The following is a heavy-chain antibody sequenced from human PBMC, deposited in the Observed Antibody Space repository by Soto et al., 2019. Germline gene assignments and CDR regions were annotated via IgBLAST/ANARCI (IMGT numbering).Heavy chain of an antibody. CDR3: AKGDNLGPKTGYAFDP. CDR2: TYFRSKWYN. J-gene: IGHJ5*02. V-gene: IGHV6-1*01. Sequence: PSQTLSLTCAISGDSVSSNTASWNVIRQCPSRGLEWLGRTYFRSKWYNDYAVSVKSRIIINPDTSNNQFSLQLNSVTPEDTAVYFCAKGDNLGPKTGYAFDPWGQGIMVTVSS. CDR1: GDSVSSNTAS. D-gene: IGHD5-12*01.